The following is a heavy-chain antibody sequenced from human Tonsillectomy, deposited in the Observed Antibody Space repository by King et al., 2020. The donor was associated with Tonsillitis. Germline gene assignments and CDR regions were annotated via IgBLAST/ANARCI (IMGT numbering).Heavy chain of an antibody. J-gene: IGHJ3*02. CDR3: ASRGRSTGSWYGAFDI. Sequence: VQLVESGGGLVQPGGSLRLSCAASGFTFSTFWMSWVRQAPGKGLEWVANIKQDGSEKYYVDSVKGRFTISRDNAQNSLYLQMNSLRAEDTAVYYCASRGRSTGSWYGAFDIWGQGTMVTVSS. CDR1: GFTFSTFW. D-gene: IGHD6-13*01. V-gene: IGHV3-7*01. CDR2: IKQDGSEK.